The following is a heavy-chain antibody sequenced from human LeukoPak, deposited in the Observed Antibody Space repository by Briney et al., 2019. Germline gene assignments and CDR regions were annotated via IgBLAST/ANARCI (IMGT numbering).Heavy chain of an antibody. CDR3: ASWLVVPAAIDY. CDR2: IYYSGTT. V-gene: IGHV4-30-4*01. D-gene: IGHD2-2*02. CDR1: GGSISSGDYY. Sequence: SETLSLTCTVSGGSISSGDYYWSWIRQPPGKGLEWNGYIYYSGTTFYNPSLKSRVIISLNTSKNQFSVRLSSVTAADTAVYYCASWLVVPAAIDYWGEGTLVTVSS. J-gene: IGHJ4*02.